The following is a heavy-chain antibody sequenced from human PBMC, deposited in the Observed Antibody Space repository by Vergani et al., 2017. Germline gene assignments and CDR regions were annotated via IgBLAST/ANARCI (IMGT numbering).Heavy chain of an antibody. J-gene: IGHJ6*04. V-gene: IGHV3-9*01. Sequence: EVQLVESGGGLVQPGRSLRLSGAASGFTFDDYAMHWVRHAPGKGLGWVSGISWNRGSIGYADSVKGRFTISRDNAKNALYLQMNSLRAEDTALYYCAKGWSITMVRGVRPMDVWGKGTTVTVSS. CDR2: ISWNRGSI. CDR1: GFTFDDYA. D-gene: IGHD3-10*01. CDR3: AKGWSITMVRGVRPMDV.